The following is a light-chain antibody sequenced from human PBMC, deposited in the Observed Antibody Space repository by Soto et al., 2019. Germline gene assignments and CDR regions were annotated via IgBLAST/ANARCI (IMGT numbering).Light chain of an antibody. Sequence: FVLTQSPATLSLSPGERATLSCRASQTISSSQLAWYKLKPGQAPRLLIYGAFKRATGTPDRISGSGSETDLTITISSLETEYFAVYYCQQYNTSPWKCCQGPKVDIK. CDR3: QQYNTSPWK. J-gene: IGKJ1*01. CDR2: GAF. V-gene: IGKV3-20*01. CDR1: QTISSSQ.